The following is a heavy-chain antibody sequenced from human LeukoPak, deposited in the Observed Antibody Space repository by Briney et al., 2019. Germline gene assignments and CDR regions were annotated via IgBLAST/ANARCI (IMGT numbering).Heavy chain of an antibody. CDR2: ISYDGSNK. V-gene: IGHV3-30*03. J-gene: IGHJ4*02. Sequence: GRSLRLSCAASGFTFSSYGMHWVRQAPGKGLEWVAVISYDGSNKYYADSVKGRFTISRDNSKNTLYLQMNSLRAEDTAVYYCARDPRPTAMVSDWGQGTLVTVSS. CDR1: GFTFSSYG. CDR3: ARDPRPTAMVSD. D-gene: IGHD5-18*01.